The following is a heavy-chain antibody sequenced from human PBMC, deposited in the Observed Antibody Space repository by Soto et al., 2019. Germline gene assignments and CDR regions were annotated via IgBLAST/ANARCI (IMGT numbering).Heavy chain of an antibody. V-gene: IGHV4-4*02. D-gene: IGHD6-19*01. J-gene: IGHJ6*02. Sequence: KPXETLSLTCAVSGCSISSSNWWSWVRQPPVKGLEWIGEIYHSGSTNYNPSLKSRVTISVDKSKNQFSLKLSSVTAADTAVYYCASVAVAGQYYYYYYGMDVWGQGTTVTVSS. CDR3: ASVAVAGQYYYYYYGMDV. CDR2: IYHSGST. CDR1: GCSISSSNW.